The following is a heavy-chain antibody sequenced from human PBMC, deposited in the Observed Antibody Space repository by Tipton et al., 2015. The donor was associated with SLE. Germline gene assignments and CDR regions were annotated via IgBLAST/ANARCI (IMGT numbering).Heavy chain of an antibody. CDR2: IRYDGSNK. Sequence: SLRLSCAASGFTFSSYGMHWVRQAPGKGLEWVAFIRYDGSNKYYADSVKGRFTISRDNSKNTLYLQMSSLRAEDTAVYYCARDEVVVAANVDYWGQGTLVTVSS. CDR3: ARDEVVVAANVDY. D-gene: IGHD2-15*01. V-gene: IGHV3-30*02. J-gene: IGHJ4*02. CDR1: GFTFSSYG.